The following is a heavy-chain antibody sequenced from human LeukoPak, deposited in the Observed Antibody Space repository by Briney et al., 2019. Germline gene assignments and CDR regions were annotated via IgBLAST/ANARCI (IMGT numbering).Heavy chain of an antibody. CDR1: GGSISSYY. Sequence: PSETLSLTCTASGGSISSYYRSWIRQPPGKGLEWIGYINYSGSTNYNPSLKNRVTIIVKTSTNKFSLMLSSSPAADTAIFYYAGHGLDWFDPWGQGTLVTVSS. CDR2: INYSGST. J-gene: IGHJ5*02. D-gene: IGHD5/OR15-5a*01. V-gene: IGHV4-59*08. CDR3: AGHGLDWFDP.